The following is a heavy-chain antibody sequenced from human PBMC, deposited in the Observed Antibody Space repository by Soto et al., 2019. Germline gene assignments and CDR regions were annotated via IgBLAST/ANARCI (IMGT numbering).Heavy chain of an antibody. Sequence: SETLSLTCAVSSGSISSSNWWSWVRQPPGKGLEWIGEIYHSGSTNYNPSLKSRVTISVDKSKNQFSLKLSSVTAADTAVYYCARESVAVAGTALYYFDYWGQGTLVTVSS. J-gene: IGHJ4*02. CDR1: SGSISSSNW. D-gene: IGHD6-19*01. CDR2: IYHSGST. V-gene: IGHV4-4*02. CDR3: ARESVAVAGTALYYFDY.